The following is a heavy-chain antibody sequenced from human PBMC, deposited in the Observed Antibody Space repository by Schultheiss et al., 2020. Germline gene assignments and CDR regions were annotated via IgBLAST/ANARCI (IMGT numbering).Heavy chain of an antibody. Sequence: GGSLRLSCAASGFTFSSYAMSWVRQAPGKGLEWVSAISGSGGSTYYADSVKGRFTISRDNSKNTLYLQMNSLRAEDTAVYYCARDPMTTSFSRQSYGMDVWGQGTTVTVSS. CDR2: ISGSGGST. CDR3: ARDPMTTSFSRQSYGMDV. D-gene: IGHD4-11*01. CDR1: GFTFSSYA. J-gene: IGHJ6*02. V-gene: IGHV3-23*01.